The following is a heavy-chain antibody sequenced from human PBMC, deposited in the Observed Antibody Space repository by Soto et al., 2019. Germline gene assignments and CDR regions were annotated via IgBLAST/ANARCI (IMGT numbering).Heavy chain of an antibody. Sequence: PSETLSLTCGVSGDTISTGGYSWAWIRQPPGKALEWIGHTYHSGNPYYNPSLKSRVSISLDTSKNHFSLNLSSVTAADSAVYFCRVVTLLRSFDIWGPGTMVT. CDR1: GDTISTGGYS. D-gene: IGHD3-22*01. CDR2: TYHSGNP. CDR3: RVVTLLRSFDI. V-gene: IGHV4-30-2*01. J-gene: IGHJ3*02.